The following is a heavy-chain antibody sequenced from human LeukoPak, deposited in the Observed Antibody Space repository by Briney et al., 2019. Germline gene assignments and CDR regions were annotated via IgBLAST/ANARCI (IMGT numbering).Heavy chain of an antibody. V-gene: IGHV3-30-3*01. Sequence: GGSLRLSCAASGFTFRSYAMHWVRQAPGKGLEWVAVISYDGSNKYYADSVKGRFTISRDNSKNTLYLQMNSLRAEDTAVYYCARGQGLPAAGYYFDYWGQGTLVTVSS. J-gene: IGHJ4*02. D-gene: IGHD6-13*01. CDR1: GFTFRSYA. CDR2: ISYDGSNK. CDR3: ARGQGLPAAGYYFDY.